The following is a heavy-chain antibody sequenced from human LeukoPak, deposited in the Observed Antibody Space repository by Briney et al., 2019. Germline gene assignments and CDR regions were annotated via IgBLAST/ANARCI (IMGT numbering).Heavy chain of an antibody. Sequence: PGGSLRLSCAASGFTFSSYAMSWVRQAPGKGLEWVSAISGSGGSTYYADSVKGRFTISRDNSKNTLYLQMNSLRAEDTAVYYCAKVKPDYYDSSGSFDYWGQGTLVTVS. V-gene: IGHV3-23*01. CDR2: ISGSGGST. J-gene: IGHJ4*02. CDR3: AKVKPDYYDSSGSFDY. CDR1: GFTFSSYA. D-gene: IGHD3-22*01.